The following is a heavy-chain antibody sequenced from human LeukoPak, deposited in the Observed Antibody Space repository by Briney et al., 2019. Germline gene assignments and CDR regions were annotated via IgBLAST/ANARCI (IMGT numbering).Heavy chain of an antibody. Sequence: SETLSLTCAVSGVSITTGYNWGWIRPPPGKGLEWIGIISHSGNTYYNPSLKSRVTISVDTSKNQFSLKLSSLIAADTAVYYCARVRGFFGVVIINWFDPWGQGTLVTVSS. CDR2: ISHSGNT. D-gene: IGHD3-3*01. V-gene: IGHV4-38-2*01. CDR3: ARVRGFFGVVIINWFDP. CDR1: GVSITTGYN. J-gene: IGHJ5*02.